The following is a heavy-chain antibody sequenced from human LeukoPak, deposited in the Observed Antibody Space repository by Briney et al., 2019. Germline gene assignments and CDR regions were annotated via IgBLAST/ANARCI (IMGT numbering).Heavy chain of an antibody. CDR3: ASGITVTTVGAFDI. Sequence: SQTLSLTCTVSGGSISSGDYYWSWVRQPPGKGLEWIGYIYYSGSTYYNPSLKSRVTISVDTSKNQFSLKLSSVTAADTTVYYCASGITVTTVGAFDIWGQGTMVTVSS. CDR2: IYYSGST. V-gene: IGHV4-30-4*01. J-gene: IGHJ3*02. CDR1: GGSISSGDYY. D-gene: IGHD4-17*01.